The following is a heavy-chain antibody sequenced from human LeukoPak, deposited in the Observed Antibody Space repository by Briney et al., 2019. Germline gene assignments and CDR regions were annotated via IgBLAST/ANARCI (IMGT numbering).Heavy chain of an antibody. V-gene: IGHV3-74*01. J-gene: IGHJ4*02. D-gene: IGHD2-2*01. CDR3: VSFYETY. CDR1: GNYW. CDR2: INSDGSWT. Sequence: GGSLRLSCAASGNYWMHWVRKAPGKGLVWVSHINSDGSWTSYADSVKGRFTISKDNAKNTVYLQMNNLRAEDTAVYYCVSFYETYWGRGTLVTVSS.